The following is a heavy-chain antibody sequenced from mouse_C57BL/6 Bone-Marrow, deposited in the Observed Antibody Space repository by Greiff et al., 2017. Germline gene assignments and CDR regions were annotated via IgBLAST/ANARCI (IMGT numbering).Heavy chain of an antibody. D-gene: IGHD2-4*01. V-gene: IGHV5-4*01. CDR1: GFTFSSYA. CDR3: AREDDYDEGRAY. CDR2: ISDGGSYT. Sequence: EVKLVESGGGLVKPGGSLKLSCAASGFTFSSYAMSWVRQTPEKRLEWVATISDGGSYTYYPDNVKGRFTISRDNAKNNLYLQMSHLKSEDTAMYYCAREDDYDEGRAYWGQGTLATVSA. J-gene: IGHJ3*01.